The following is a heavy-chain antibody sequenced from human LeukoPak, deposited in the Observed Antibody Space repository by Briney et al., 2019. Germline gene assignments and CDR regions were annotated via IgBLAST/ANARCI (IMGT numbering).Heavy chain of an antibody. CDR3: ARGFGAVTTLDY. J-gene: IGHJ4*02. CDR1: GGSISSSSYY. V-gene: IGHV4-39*07. CDR2: IYYSGST. Sequence: SETLSLTCTVSGGSISSSSYYWGWIRQPPGKGLEWIGSIYYSGSTYYNPSLKSRVTISVDTSKNQFSLKLSSVTAADTAVYYCARGFGAVTTLDYWGQGTLVTVSS. D-gene: IGHD4-11*01.